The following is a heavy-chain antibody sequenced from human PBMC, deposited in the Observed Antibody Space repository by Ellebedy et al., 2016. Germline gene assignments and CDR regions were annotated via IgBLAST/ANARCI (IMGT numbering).Heavy chain of an antibody. D-gene: IGHD2-15*01. CDR3: ARTVITFLMVVVVPDAFDI. J-gene: IGHJ3*02. CDR2: IHNSGTT. Sequence: SETLSLTXTVSGGAINSGAHYWTWIRQHPGTGLEWIGHIHNSGTTYYNPSLKSRTTMSIEPSRNRFSLRLTSVTASDTATYYCARTVITFLMVVVVPDAFDIWGHGTTVTVSS. CDR1: GGAINSGAHY. V-gene: IGHV4-31*03.